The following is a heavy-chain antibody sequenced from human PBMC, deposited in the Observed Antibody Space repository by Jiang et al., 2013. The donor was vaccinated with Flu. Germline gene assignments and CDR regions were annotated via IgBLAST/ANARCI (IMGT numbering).Heavy chain of an antibody. CDR2: INTNTGNP. V-gene: IGHV7-4-1*02. J-gene: IGHJ3*02. CDR1: GYTFTSYA. Sequence: QSGSELKKPGASVKVSCKASGYTFTSYAMNWVRQAPGQGLEWMGWINTNTGNPTYAQGFTGRFVFSSDTPVSTAYLQISSLKAEDTAVYYCARDRNDFWSGYYTDDAFDIWGQGTMVTVSS. CDR3: ARDRNDFWSGYYTDDAFDI. D-gene: IGHD3-3*01.